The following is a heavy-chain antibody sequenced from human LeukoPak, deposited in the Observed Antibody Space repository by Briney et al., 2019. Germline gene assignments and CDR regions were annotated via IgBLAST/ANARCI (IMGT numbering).Heavy chain of an antibody. D-gene: IGHD5-18*01. J-gene: IGHJ4*02. CDR2: ISSSSSTI. Sequence: GGALRLSCAASGFTFSSYSMNWVRQAPGKGLEWVSYISSSSSTIYYADSVKGRCTISRDNAKNSLYLQMNSLRAEDTAVYYCARIKRGYHPDLDYWGQGALVTASS. CDR1: GFTFSSYS. CDR3: ARIKRGYHPDLDY. V-gene: IGHV3-48*04.